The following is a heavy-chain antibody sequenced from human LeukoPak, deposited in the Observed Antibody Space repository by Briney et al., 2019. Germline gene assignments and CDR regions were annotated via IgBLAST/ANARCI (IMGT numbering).Heavy chain of an antibody. CDR2: INPSGGST. D-gene: IGHD1-26*01. CDR3: ARGGAVGATGSVLFDP. Sequence: ASVKVSCKASGYTFTSYYMHWVRQAPGQGLEWMGIINPSGGSTSYAQKFQGRVTMTRDMSTSTVYMELSSLRSEDTAVYYCARGGAVGATGSVLFDPWGQGTLVTVSS. V-gene: IGHV1-46*01. J-gene: IGHJ5*02. CDR1: GYTFTSYY.